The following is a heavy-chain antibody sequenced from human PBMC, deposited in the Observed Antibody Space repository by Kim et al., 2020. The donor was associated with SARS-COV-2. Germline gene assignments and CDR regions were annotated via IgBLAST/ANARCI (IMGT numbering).Heavy chain of an antibody. Sequence: ETLSLTCTVSGDSISSSDYYWAWIRQPPGKGLEWLGSRSYSGRTYYNPSLKSRLTISVDTSKSQVSLQLDSVTAADTAVYYCARPPHSSPGYYGVDVWGQGTTVTVSS. D-gene: IGHD6-13*01. CDR1: GDSISSSDYY. CDR3: ARPPHSSPGYYGVDV. CDR2: RSYSGRT. V-gene: IGHV4-39*01. J-gene: IGHJ6*02.